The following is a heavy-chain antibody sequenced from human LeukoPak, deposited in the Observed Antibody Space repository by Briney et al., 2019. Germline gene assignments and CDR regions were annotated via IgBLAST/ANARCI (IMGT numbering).Heavy chain of an antibody. J-gene: IGHJ6*03. CDR2: IYTSGST. CDR3: ARHYYDSSGYYDQGYMDV. CDR1: GGSISSGSYY. Sequence: PSQTLSLTCTVSGGSISSGSYYWSWIRQPAGKGLEWIGRIYTSGSTNYNPSLKSRVTISVDTSKSQFSLKLSSVTAADTAVYYCARHYYDSSGYYDQGYMDVWGKGTTVTVSS. V-gene: IGHV4-61*02. D-gene: IGHD3-22*01.